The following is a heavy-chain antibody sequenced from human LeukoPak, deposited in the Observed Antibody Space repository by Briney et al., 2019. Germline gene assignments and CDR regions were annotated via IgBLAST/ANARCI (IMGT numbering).Heavy chain of an antibody. CDR1: GYTFTGYY. D-gene: IGHD5-24*01. V-gene: IGHV1-2*02. CDR2: INPNSGGT. Sequence: GASVKVSCKASGYTFTGYYMHWVRQAPGQGLEWMGWINPNSGGTNYAQKFQGRVTMTRDTSISTAYMELSRMRSDDTAVYYCASSVGRDGYTYIAYWGQGTLVTVSS. J-gene: IGHJ4*02. CDR3: ASSVGRDGYTYIAY.